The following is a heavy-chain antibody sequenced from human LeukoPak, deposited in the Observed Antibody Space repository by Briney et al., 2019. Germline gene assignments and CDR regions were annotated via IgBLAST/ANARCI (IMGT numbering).Heavy chain of an antibody. J-gene: IGHJ3*02. D-gene: IGHD1-26*01. V-gene: IGHV3-23*01. CDR1: GFTFRSYA. CDR2: ISGMGGRT. CDR3: ATIFHSGSYDFDI. Sequence: GGSRRLSCGASGFTFRSYAMSGVRQAPGKGLGGGSAISGMGGRTDNADSVKGRFTISRDNSKNTLYLRMNSLRAANTAVYYCATIFHSGSYDFDIWGQGTMVIVSS.